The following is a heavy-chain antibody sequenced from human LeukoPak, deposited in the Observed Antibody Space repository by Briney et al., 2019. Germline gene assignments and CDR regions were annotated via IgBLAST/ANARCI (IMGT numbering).Heavy chain of an antibody. Sequence: ASVKVSCKASGYTFADYYIHWVRQAPGQGLEWMGWINPNSGGTNYAQKFQGRVTMTRDTSISTAYMELSRLSADDTAVYYCARVVTQNWYFDLWGRGTLVTVSS. CDR3: ARVVTQNWYFDL. J-gene: IGHJ2*01. D-gene: IGHD4-23*01. CDR2: INPNSGGT. V-gene: IGHV1-2*02. CDR1: GYTFADYY.